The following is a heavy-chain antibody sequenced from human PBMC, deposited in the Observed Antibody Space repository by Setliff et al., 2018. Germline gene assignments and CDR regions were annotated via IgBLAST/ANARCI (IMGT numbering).Heavy chain of an antibody. CDR3: AREQWLDPPGYYYMDV. CDR1: GGSISSSSYY. J-gene: IGHJ6*03. V-gene: IGHV4-39*07. Sequence: SETLSLTCTVSGGSISSSSYYWSWIRQPPGKGLEWIGEINHSGSTNYNPSLKSRVTMSIDTSKNQFSLKLNSVTAADMAVYYCAREQWLDPPGYYYMDVWAKGTTVTVSS. CDR2: INHSGST. D-gene: IGHD6-19*01.